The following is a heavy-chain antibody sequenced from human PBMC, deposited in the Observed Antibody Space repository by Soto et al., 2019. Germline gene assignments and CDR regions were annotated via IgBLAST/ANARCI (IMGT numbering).Heavy chain of an antibody. J-gene: IGHJ4*02. Sequence: GASVKVSCKASGYTFIGYHIHWVRQAPGQGLEWMGSIKPNTGGTNYAQKFQGWVTMTRDTSLNTAYMELRSLRSDDTAVYYCARVRDYYDSSGYYVDYWGQGTLVTVSS. D-gene: IGHD3-22*01. V-gene: IGHV1-2*04. CDR2: IKPNTGGT. CDR1: GYTFIGYH. CDR3: ARVRDYYDSSGYYVDY.